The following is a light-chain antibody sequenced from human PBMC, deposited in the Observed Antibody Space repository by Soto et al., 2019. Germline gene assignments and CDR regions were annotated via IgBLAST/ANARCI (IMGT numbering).Light chain of an antibody. Sequence: QSALTQPPSASGSPGQSVTISCTGTGSDVGAYNFVSWYQHHPGKAPQALIYEVYKRPSGVPDRFSGSKSGNTASLTVSGLQAEDEADYYCCSYAGSYSVVFGGGTKLTVL. CDR3: CSYAGSYSVV. V-gene: IGLV2-8*01. J-gene: IGLJ2*01. CDR2: EVY. CDR1: GSDVGAYNF.